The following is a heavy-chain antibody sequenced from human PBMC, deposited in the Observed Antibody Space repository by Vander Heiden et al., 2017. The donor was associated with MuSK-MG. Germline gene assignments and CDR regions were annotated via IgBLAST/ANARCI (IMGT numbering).Heavy chain of an antibody. D-gene: IGHD3-9*01. CDR1: GFTFITYA. CDR3: AKGGADILTGYFY. J-gene: IGHJ4*02. V-gene: IGHV3-23*04. CDR2: ISGSGGST. Sequence: EVHLVESGGGLVQPGGSLRLSCAASGFTFITYAMSGVRQGPGKGLEWVSGISGSGGSTFYADSVKGRFTISRDNSKNTLYLQLNSLRAEDTAVYFCAKGGADILTGYFYWGQGTLVTVSS.